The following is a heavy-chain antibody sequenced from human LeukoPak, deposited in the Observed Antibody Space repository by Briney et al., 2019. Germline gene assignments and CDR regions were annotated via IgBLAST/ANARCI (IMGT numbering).Heavy chain of an antibody. CDR3: VRGAPSYSGTRTPKFDY. J-gene: IGHJ4*02. Sequence: GGSLRLSCAASGLTFRNHAIHWVRQAPGKGLEWVAGISYDATNKYYAGSVTVRFIISRDSSKNTLVLQMNRLTPEDTAVYHCVRGAPSYSGTRTPKFDYWGLGTLVTVSS. D-gene: IGHD1-1*01. CDR1: GLTFRNHA. V-gene: IGHV3-30*04. CDR2: ISYDATNK.